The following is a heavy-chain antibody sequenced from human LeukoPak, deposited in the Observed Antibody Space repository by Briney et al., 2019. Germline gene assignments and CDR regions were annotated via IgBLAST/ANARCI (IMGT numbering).Heavy chain of an antibody. Sequence: PSETLSLTCTVSGGSISSYYWSWIRQPPGKGLERIGYIYYSGSTNYNPSLKSRVTISVDTSKNQFSLKLSSVTAADTAVYYCAREGTYYDILTGYYGYSKAFDIWGQGTMVTVSS. V-gene: IGHV4-59*01. CDR1: GGSISSYY. J-gene: IGHJ3*02. CDR2: IYYSGST. CDR3: AREGTYYDILTGYYGYSKAFDI. D-gene: IGHD3-9*01.